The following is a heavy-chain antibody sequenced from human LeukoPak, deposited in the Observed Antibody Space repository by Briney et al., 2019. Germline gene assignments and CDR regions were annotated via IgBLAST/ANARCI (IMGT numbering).Heavy chain of an antibody. CDR3: ARVSVTLTTGYRYYYGMDV. J-gene: IGHJ6*02. CDR2: MNPNSGNT. D-gene: IGHD4-17*01. CDR1: GYTCTSYD. V-gene: IGHV1-8*01. Sequence: ASVKVSCKASGYTCTSYDINWVRQATGQGLEWMGWMNPNSGNTGYAQKFQGRVTMTRSTSISTAYMELSSLRSEDTAVYYCARVSVTLTTGYRYYYGMDVWGQGTTVTVSS.